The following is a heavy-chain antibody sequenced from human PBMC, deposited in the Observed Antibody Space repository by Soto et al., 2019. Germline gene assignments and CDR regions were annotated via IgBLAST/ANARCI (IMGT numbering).Heavy chain of an antibody. Sequence: SGPTLVNPTQTLTLTCTFSGFSLSTSGVGVGWIRQPPGKALEWLALIYWDDDKRYSPSLKSRLTITKDTSKNQVVLTMTNMDPVDTATYYCAHSPSKGYCSSTSCNERGIYNWLDPWGQGTLVTVSS. CDR1: GFSLSTSGVG. V-gene: IGHV2-5*02. CDR3: AHSPSKGYCSSTSCNERGIYNWLDP. D-gene: IGHD2-2*01. J-gene: IGHJ5*02. CDR2: IYWDDDK.